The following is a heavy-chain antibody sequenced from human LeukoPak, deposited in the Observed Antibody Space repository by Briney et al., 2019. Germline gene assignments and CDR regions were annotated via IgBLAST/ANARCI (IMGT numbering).Heavy chain of an antibody. CDR2: ISSSSSYI. CDR3: AKSGYDSSGYYYLDY. V-gene: IGHV3-21*04. CDR1: GFTFSSYS. Sequence: GSLRLSCAASGFTFSSYSMNWVRQAPGKGLEWVSSISSSSSYIYYADSVKGRFTISRDNSKNTLYLQMNSLRAEDTAVYYCAKSGYDSSGYYYLDYWGQGTLVTVSS. J-gene: IGHJ4*02. D-gene: IGHD3-22*01.